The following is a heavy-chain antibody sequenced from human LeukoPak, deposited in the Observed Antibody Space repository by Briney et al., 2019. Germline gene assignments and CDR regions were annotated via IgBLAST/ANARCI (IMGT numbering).Heavy chain of an antibody. Sequence: PGGSLRLSCAASGFTFSSYGMSWVRQAPGKGLESVSAISGSGGSTYYADSVKGRFTIARDNAKNSLYLQMNSLRAEDTAVYYCARVDTYSSSSTFDYWGQGTLVTVSS. CDR3: ARVDTYSSSSTFDY. J-gene: IGHJ4*02. CDR2: ISGSGGST. CDR1: GFTFSSYG. D-gene: IGHD6-6*01. V-gene: IGHV3-23*01.